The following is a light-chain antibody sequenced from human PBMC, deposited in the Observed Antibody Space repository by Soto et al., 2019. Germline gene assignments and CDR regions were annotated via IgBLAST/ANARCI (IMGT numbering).Light chain of an antibody. V-gene: IGKV3-20*01. CDR1: HTIRSNN. CDR3: QQYGSWT. CDR2: GTS. Sequence: EIVVTQSPGTLSVSPGERATLSCWAIHTIRSNNLAWYQQKPGQAPRLLIYGTSSKATGIPDRFSGRGSGTDFTLTISRLEPEDAAIYYCQQYGSWTFGQGTKVEI. J-gene: IGKJ1*01.